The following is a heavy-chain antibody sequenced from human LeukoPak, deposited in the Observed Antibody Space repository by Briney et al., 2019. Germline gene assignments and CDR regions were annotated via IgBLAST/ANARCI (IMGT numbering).Heavy chain of an antibody. V-gene: IGHV4-59*01. CDR1: GGSMTTYY. CDR2: IYSGGST. J-gene: IGHJ3*02. CDR3: ATLTGGDDAFDI. Sequence: PSETLSLTCSVSGGSMTTYYWNWIRQTPGKGLQWMGYIYSGGSTTYNPSLKSRVTISVDTSKNQFSLKLTSVTAADTAVYYCATLTGGDDAFDIWGQGTMVTVSS. D-gene: IGHD4-23*01.